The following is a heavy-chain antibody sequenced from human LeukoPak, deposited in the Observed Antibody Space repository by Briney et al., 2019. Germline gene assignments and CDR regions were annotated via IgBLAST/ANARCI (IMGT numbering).Heavy chain of an antibody. J-gene: IGHJ1*01. V-gene: IGHV3-30-3*01. CDR1: VFTFSSYA. Sequence: GGSLRLSCAASVFTFSSYAMHWVRQAPGKGLEWVAVISYDGSNKYYADSVKGRFTISRDNSKNTLYLQMNSLRAEDTAVYYCARDLIVGATTLSAGAEYFQHWGQGTLVTVSS. CDR2: ISYDGSNK. D-gene: IGHD1-26*01. CDR3: ARDLIVGATTLSAGAEYFQH.